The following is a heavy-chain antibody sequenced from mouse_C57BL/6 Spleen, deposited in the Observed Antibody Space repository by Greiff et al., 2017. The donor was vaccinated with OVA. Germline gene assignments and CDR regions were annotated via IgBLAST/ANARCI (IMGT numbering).Heavy chain of an antibody. V-gene: IGHV14-1*01. D-gene: IGHD1-1*01. J-gene: IGHJ4*01. Sequence: VQLKQSGAELVRPGASVKLSCTASGFNIKDYYMHWVKQRPEQGLEWIGRIDPEDGDTEYAPKFQGKATMTADTSSNTAYLQLSSLTSEDAAVYYCTQVVARAMDYWGQGTSVTVSS. CDR3: TQVVARAMDY. CDR1: GFNIKDYY. CDR2: IDPEDGDT.